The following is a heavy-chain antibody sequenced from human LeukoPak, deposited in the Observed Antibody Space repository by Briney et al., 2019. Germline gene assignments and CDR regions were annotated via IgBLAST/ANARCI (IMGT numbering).Heavy chain of an antibody. CDR1: GYTFTSYY. Sequence: ASVKVSCKASGYTFTSYYMHWVRQAPGQGLEWMGIINPSGGSTSYAQKFQGRVTMTRDMSTSTVYMELSSLRSKDTAVYYCARVALRYSSGWYYFDYWGQGTLVTVSS. V-gene: IGHV1-46*01. J-gene: IGHJ4*02. D-gene: IGHD6-19*01. CDR2: INPSGGST. CDR3: ARVALRYSSGWYYFDY.